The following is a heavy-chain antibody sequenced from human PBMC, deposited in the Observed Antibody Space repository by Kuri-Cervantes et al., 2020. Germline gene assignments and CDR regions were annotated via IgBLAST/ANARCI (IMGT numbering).Heavy chain of an antibody. CDR1: GGSISSYY. V-gene: IGHV4-59*01. J-gene: IGHJ6*02. D-gene: IGHD3-3*01. CDR2: IYYSGST. CDR3: ARWYYDFWSGYSTYGMDV. Sequence: SETLSLTCTVSGGSISSYYWSWIRQPPGKGLEWIGYIYYSGSTNYNPSLKSRVTISVDTSKNQFSLKLSSVTAAGTAVYYCARWYYDFWSGYSTYGMDVWGQGTTVTVSS.